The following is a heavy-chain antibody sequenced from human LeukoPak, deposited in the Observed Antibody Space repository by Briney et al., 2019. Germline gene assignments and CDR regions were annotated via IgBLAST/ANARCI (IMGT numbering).Heavy chain of an antibody. D-gene: IGHD3-3*01. Sequence: GGSLRLSCAASGFTFSSYSMNWVRQAPGKGLEWVSSISSSSSYIYYADSVKGRFTTSRDNAKNSLYLQMNSLRAEDTAVYYCAREYYDFWSGYINYFDYWGQGTLVTVSS. V-gene: IGHV3-21*01. J-gene: IGHJ4*02. CDR2: ISSSSSYI. CDR3: AREYYDFWSGYINYFDY. CDR1: GFTFSSYS.